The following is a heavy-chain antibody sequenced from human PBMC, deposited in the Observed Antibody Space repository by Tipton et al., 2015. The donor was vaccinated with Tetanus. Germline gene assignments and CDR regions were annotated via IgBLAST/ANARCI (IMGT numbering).Heavy chain of an antibody. D-gene: IGHD3-3*01. Sequence: TLSLTCSVSGASISSYYWNWIRQVPGKGLEWIGYTHHSGNTNYNSSLSGRVTTSVDTSKNQFSLKMSSVTAADTAVYYCARANYDFPKKGPFDSWGQGTLVIVSS. CDR2: THHSGNT. CDR3: ARANYDFPKKGPFDS. J-gene: IGHJ4*02. CDR1: GASISSYY. V-gene: IGHV4-59*01.